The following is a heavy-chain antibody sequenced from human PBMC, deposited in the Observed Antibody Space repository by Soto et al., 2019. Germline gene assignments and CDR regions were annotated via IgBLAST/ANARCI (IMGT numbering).Heavy chain of an antibody. CDR2: IIPAIGTA. Sequence: QVQLVQSGSEVKKPGSSVKVSCKVSGGTFSSFAISWVRQAPGQGLEWIGGIIPAIGTADHAPKFRGRVTITADESTSTAYLELSSLTSNDPAAYFCARDYGRQAPGLWGQGTKVTVSS. CDR1: GGTFSSFA. V-gene: IGHV1-69*01. J-gene: IGHJ3*01. D-gene: IGHD3-10*01. CDR3: ARDYGRQAPGL.